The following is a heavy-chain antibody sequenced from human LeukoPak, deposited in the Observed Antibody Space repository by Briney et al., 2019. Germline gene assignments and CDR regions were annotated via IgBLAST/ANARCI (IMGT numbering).Heavy chain of an antibody. CDR3: AKMYGSGSYYDY. Sequence: GGSLRLSCAASGFTFTSYGMSWVRQAPGKGLEWVSAISGSGGSTYYADSVKGRFTISRDNAKNTLYLQMNSLRAEDAGVYYCAKMYGSGSYYDYWGQGTLVTVSS. CDR1: GFTFTSYG. V-gene: IGHV3-23*01. J-gene: IGHJ4*02. D-gene: IGHD3-10*01. CDR2: ISGSGGST.